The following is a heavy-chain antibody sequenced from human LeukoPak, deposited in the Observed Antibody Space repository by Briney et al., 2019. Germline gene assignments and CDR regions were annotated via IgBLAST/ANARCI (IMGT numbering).Heavy chain of an antibody. Sequence: ASVKVSCKASGGTFSSYAISWVRQAPGQGLEWMGGIIPTFGTANYAQKFQGRVTITTDESTSTAYMELSSLRSEDTAVYYCAREGYSSGWSPSDYWGQRTLVTVSS. CDR1: GGTFSSYA. CDR3: AREGYSSGWSPSDY. J-gene: IGHJ4*02. D-gene: IGHD6-19*01. V-gene: IGHV1-69*05. CDR2: IIPTFGTA.